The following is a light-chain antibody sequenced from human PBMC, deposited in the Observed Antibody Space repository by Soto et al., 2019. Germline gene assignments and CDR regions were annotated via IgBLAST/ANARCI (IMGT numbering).Light chain of an antibody. V-gene: IGLV2-14*01. CDR2: DVS. CDR1: SSDVGGYNY. J-gene: IGLJ2*01. Sequence: QSALTQPASVSGSPGQSFTISCTGTSSDVGGYNYVSWYQQHPGKAPKLMIYDVSNRPSGVSNRFSGSKSGNTASLTISGLQAEDEPDYYCSSYTSSSTLVVFGGGTKLTVL. CDR3: SSYTSSSTLVV.